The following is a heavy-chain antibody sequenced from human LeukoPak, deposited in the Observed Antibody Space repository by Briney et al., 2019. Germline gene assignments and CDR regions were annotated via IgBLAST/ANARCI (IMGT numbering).Heavy chain of an antibody. J-gene: IGHJ3*02. CDR2: IFYSGST. D-gene: IGHD3-10*01. CDR1: SGSISTSNYY. Sequence: RSETLSLTCTVSSGSISTSNYYWGWVRQPPGKALEWIGNIFYSGSTYYSPSLKSRVTISLDASRNQFSLKLSSVTAADTAVYYCARGGLLWFGDEGGAFDIWGQGTMVTVSS. V-gene: IGHV4-39*07. CDR3: ARGGLLWFGDEGGAFDI.